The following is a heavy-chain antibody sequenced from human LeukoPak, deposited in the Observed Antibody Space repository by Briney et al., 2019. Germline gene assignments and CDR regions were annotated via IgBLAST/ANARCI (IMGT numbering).Heavy chain of an antibody. V-gene: IGHV3-21*01. Sequence: GGSLTLSCVASGFTFSSFEMNWVRQAPGKGLEWVSSVSSSNYMYYADSVKGRFTISRDDAKNSLYLQMNSLRAEDTAVYYCASLITVTGYTGDYWGQGTLVTVSS. CDR1: GFTFSSFE. D-gene: IGHD4-11*01. J-gene: IGHJ4*02. CDR2: VSSSNYM. CDR3: ASLITVTGYTGDY.